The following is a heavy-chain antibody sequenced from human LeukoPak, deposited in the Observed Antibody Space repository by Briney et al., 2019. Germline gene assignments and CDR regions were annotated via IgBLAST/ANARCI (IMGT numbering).Heavy chain of an antibody. J-gene: IGHJ6*01. CDR1: GFTFSSYA. D-gene: IGHD3-10*01. Sequence: PGGSLRPSCAASGFTFSSYAMNWVRQAPGKGLEWVSVMSSSGGNTYYADSVKGRFTISRDNYNNKLYLQMNSLRAEDTAVYYCAKGGYYYGSGRLYGMDVWGRGTMVTVSS. CDR3: AKGGYYYGSGRLYGMDV. CDR2: MSSSGGNT. V-gene: IGHV3-23*01.